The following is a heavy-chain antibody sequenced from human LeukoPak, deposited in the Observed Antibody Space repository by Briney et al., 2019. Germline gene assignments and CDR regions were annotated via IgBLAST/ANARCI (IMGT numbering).Heavy chain of an antibody. CDR1: GFTFSSYS. CDR2: ISSSSSTI. D-gene: IGHD6-13*01. J-gene: IGHJ6*02. CDR3: AGDGGPLAAADDYYYGMDV. Sequence: GGSLRLSCAASGFTFSSYSMYWVRQAPGKGLEWVSYISSSSSTIYYADSVKGRFTISRDNAKNSLYLQMNSLRAEDTAVYYCAGDGGPLAAADDYYYGMDVWGQGTTVTVSS. V-gene: IGHV3-48*04.